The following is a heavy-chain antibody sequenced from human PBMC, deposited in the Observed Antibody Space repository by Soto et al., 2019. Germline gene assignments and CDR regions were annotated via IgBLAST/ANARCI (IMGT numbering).Heavy chain of an antibody. CDR2: SYYSGRT. D-gene: IGHD3-10*01. CDR3: ARLLIYASGTIDH. J-gene: IGHJ4*02. V-gene: IGHV4-39*01. CDR1: GGSIVRSNFY. Sequence: PSETLSLTCNVSGGSIVRSNFYWCWIRQPPGKGLEWIASSYYSGRTNSNPSLKSRVTMSVDTSKNTFSLMLNSVTAADTAVYYCARLLIYASGTIDHWGQGTLVTVSS.